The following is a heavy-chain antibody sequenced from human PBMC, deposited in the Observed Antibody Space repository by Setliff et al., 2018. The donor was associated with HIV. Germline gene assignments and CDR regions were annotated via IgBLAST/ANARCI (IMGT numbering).Heavy chain of an antibody. CDR1: GGSFSGYS. CDR3: ARGFSIGTIAY. D-gene: IGHD1-1*01. V-gene: IGHV4-34*01. J-gene: IGHJ4*02. Sequence: SETLSLTCAVYGGSFSGYSWSWIRQPPGKGLEWVGDIHHGGGSNYNPSLKSRVAISVDTSKNQFSLNLTSVTAADTAVYYCARGFSIGTIAYWGQGTLVTVSS. CDR2: IHHGGGS.